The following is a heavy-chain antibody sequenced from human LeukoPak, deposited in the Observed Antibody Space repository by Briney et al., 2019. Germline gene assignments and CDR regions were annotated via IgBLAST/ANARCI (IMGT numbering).Heavy chain of an antibody. CDR1: GFTFTSSA. J-gene: IGHJ6*03. V-gene: IGHV1-58*02. D-gene: IGHD1-14*01. CDR3: ARGVGFTGYSYYYMDV. Sequence: GTSVKXSFKASGFTFTSSAMQWVRQARGQRLEGIGWIVVGSGNTNYAQKFQERVTITRDMSTSTAYMELSSLRSEDTAVYYCARGVGFTGYSYYYMDVWGKGTTVTVSS. CDR2: IVVGSGNT.